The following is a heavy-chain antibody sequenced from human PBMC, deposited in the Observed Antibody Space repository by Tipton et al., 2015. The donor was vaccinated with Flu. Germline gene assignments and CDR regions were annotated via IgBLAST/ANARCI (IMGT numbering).Heavy chain of an antibody. CDR3: AREVATIGRWFDP. CDR2: IYYTGYP. Sequence: TLSLTCTVSGGSISSSSHYWGWIRQAPGRGLEWVGSIYYTGYPYYNSSLKSRLAMSIDTSKKQFSLRLSSVTAADTAVYYCAREVATIGRWFDPWGQGTLVTVSS. J-gene: IGHJ5*02. V-gene: IGHV4-39*07. D-gene: IGHD5-12*01. CDR1: GGSISSSSHY.